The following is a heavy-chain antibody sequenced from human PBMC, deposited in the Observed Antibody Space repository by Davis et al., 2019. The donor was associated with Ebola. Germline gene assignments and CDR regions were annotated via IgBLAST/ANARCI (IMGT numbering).Heavy chain of an antibody. Sequence: PGGSLRLSCAASGFTFSNYGIHWVRQAPGKGLEWVAAISYDGNHEFYVGSVEGRFTLSRDYSKNTVYLQMNSLRAEETAVYYCAKDARYCSNGVCLYNWFDPWGQGTLVTVSS. D-gene: IGHD2-8*01. J-gene: IGHJ5*02. CDR2: ISYDGNHE. V-gene: IGHV3-30*18. CDR3: AKDARYCSNGVCLYNWFDP. CDR1: GFTFSNYG.